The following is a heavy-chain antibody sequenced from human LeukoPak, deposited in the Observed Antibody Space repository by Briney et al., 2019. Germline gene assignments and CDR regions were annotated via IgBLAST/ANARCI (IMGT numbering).Heavy chain of an antibody. D-gene: IGHD2-15*01. CDR1: GYTFTSYG. J-gene: IGHJ4*02. Sequence: ASVKVSCKASGYTFTSYGISWVRQAPGQGLEWMGWISAYNGNTNYAQKLQGRVTTTTDTSTSTAYMELRSLRSDDTAVYYCAREPGGYCSGGSCYLIFDYWGQGTLVTVSS. CDR3: AREPGGYCSGGSCYLIFDY. V-gene: IGHV1-18*01. CDR2: ISAYNGNT.